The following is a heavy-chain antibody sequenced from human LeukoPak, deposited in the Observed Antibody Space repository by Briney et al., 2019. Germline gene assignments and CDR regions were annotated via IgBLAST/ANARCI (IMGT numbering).Heavy chain of an antibody. V-gene: IGHV4-61*02. D-gene: IGHD2-2*01. CDR3: VRDHASPGLSNWFDP. CDR2: VSSSGRT. Sequence: SETLSLTRTVSGDSISSGSFYWSWIRQAAGKGLEWIGRVSSSGRTTYNPSLKSRLTISITTSKNQFSLKVTSVTASDTAMYYCVRDHASPGLSNWFDPWGQGTLVTVPS. CDR1: GDSISSGSFY. J-gene: IGHJ5*02.